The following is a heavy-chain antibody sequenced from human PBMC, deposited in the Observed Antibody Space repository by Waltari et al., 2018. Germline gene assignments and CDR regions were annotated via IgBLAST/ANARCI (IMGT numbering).Heavy chain of an antibody. CDR1: GGSISSGSYY. CDR3: AGGVGASGGYYFDY. D-gene: IGHD1-26*01. Sequence: QVQLQESGPGLVKPSQTLSLTCTVSGGSISSGSYYWRWIRQPAGKGLEWIGYIYTSGSTTYNPSLKSRVTISVDTSKNQFSLKLSSVTAADTAVYYCAGGVGASGGYYFDYWGQGTLVTVSS. CDR2: IYTSGST. V-gene: IGHV4-61*09. J-gene: IGHJ4*02.